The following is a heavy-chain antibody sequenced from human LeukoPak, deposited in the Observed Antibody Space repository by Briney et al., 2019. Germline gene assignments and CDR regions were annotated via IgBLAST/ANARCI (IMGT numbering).Heavy chain of an antibody. CDR1: GFTFGSYA. Sequence: GESLRLSCAAFGFTFGSYAMSWVRQTPGKSLEWVSIITNGGGTTYYADSVRGRFTISRDDSQNTIYLQMDSLRAEDTAVYYCATSSPRNYFDHWGQGTLVTVSS. D-gene: IGHD1-14*01. J-gene: IGHJ4*02. CDR3: ATSSPRNYFDH. CDR2: ITNGGGTT. V-gene: IGHV3-23*01.